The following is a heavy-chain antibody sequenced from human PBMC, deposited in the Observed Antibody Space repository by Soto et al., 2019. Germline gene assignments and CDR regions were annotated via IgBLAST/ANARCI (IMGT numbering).Heavy chain of an antibody. CDR3: ASYYYGMDV. CDR1: GGTFSSYT. CDR2: IIPILGIA. J-gene: IGHJ6*02. V-gene: IGHV1-69*02. Sequence: QVQLVQSGAEVKKPGSSVKVSCKSSGGTFSSYTISWVRQAPGQGLEWMGRIIPILGIANYAQKFQGRVTITADNSTSTAYMELSSLRSEDTAVYYCASYYYGMDVWGQGTTVTVSS.